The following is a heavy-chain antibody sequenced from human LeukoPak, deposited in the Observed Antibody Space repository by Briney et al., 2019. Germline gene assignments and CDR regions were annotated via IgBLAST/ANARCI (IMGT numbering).Heavy chain of an antibody. J-gene: IGHJ5*02. CDR1: GTSITSYH. CDR3: SRNEAWLDP. CDR2: YSGST. Sequence: SETLSLTCTVSGTSITSYHWSWIRQPPGKGLEWIGSYSGSTNSNPSLKSRVTISVDTSKNQFSLTLNPVTAAATAAYVCSRNEAWLDPWGQGTLVTVSS. V-gene: IGHV4-59*08.